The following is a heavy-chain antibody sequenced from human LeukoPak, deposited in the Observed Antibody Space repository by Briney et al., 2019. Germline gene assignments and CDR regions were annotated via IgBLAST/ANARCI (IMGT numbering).Heavy chain of an antibody. CDR1: GFTFDDYG. Sequence: GGSLRLSCAASGFTFDDYGMSWVRQAPRKGLEWVSGINWNGGSTGYADSVKGRFTISRDNAKNSLYLQMNSLRAEDTALYYCARDDCSSTSCHDPDYYYYYMDVWGKGTTVTVSS. V-gene: IGHV3-20*04. D-gene: IGHD2-2*01. CDR2: INWNGGST. J-gene: IGHJ6*03. CDR3: ARDDCSSTSCHDPDYYYYYMDV.